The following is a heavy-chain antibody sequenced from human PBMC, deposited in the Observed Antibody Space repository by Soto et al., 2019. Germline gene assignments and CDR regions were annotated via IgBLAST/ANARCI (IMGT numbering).Heavy chain of an antibody. CDR1: GYTFTGYY. J-gene: IGHJ6*02. CDR2: INPNSGGT. CDR3: ARGLAAAEYGMDV. D-gene: IGHD6-13*01. Sequence: ASVKVSCKASGYTFTGYYMHWVLQAPGQGLEWMGWINPNSGGTNYAQKFQGRVTMTRDTSISTAYMELSRLRSDDTAVYYCARGLAAAEYGMDVWGQGTTVTVS. V-gene: IGHV1-2*02.